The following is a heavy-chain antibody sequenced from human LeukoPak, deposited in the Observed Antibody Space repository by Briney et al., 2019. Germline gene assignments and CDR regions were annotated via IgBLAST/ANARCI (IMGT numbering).Heavy chain of an antibody. Sequence: GGSLRLSCSASGFTFGSYWMNWVRQAPGKGPEWVANIKQDGSEINYVDSVKGRFIISRDNAKNSLYLQMNSLRVDDTAVYYCAGGSGWIAGDWGYGTLVTVSS. CDR3: AGGSGWIAGD. V-gene: IGHV3-7*03. D-gene: IGHD6-19*01. CDR1: GFTFGSYW. CDR2: IKQDGSEI. J-gene: IGHJ4*01.